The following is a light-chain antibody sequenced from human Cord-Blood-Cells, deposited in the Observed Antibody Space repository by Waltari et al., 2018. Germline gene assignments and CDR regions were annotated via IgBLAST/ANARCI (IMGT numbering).Light chain of an antibody. V-gene: IGKV4-1*01. Sequence: DIVMTQSQDSLAVSLGERATIHCKSSQSVLYSSNNKNYLAWYQQKPGQPPKLLIYWASTRESGVPDRFSGSGSGTDFTLTISSLQAEDVAVYYCQQYYSTPPTFGPGTKVDIK. CDR2: WAS. J-gene: IGKJ3*01. CDR1: QSVLYSSNNKNY. CDR3: QQYYSTPPT.